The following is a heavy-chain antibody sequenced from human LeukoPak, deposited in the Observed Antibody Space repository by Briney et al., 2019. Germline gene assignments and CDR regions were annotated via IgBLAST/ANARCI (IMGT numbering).Heavy chain of an antibody. J-gene: IGHJ5*02. CDR3: ASLTTIYSWFDP. D-gene: IGHD4-17*01. CDR1: GGSFSGYY. Sequence: SETLSLTCAVYGGSFSGYYWSWIRQPPGKGLEWIGEINHSGSTNYNPSLKSRVTISVDTSKNQFALKLNSVTAADTAVYYCASLTTIYSWFDPWGRESWSPSPQ. CDR2: INHSGST. V-gene: IGHV4-34*01.